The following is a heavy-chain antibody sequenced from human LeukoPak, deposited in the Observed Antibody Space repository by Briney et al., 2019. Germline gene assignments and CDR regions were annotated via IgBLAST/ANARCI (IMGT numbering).Heavy chain of an antibody. V-gene: IGHV4-39*01. Sequence: SETLSLTCTVSGVSISSSSYYWGWIRQPPGKGLEWIGSIYYSGSTYYNPSLKSRVTISVDTSKNQFSLKLSSVTAADTAVYYCARAAARRTPFDYWGQGTLVTVSS. CDR1: GVSISSSSYY. J-gene: IGHJ4*02. CDR2: IYYSGST. D-gene: IGHD6-13*01. CDR3: ARAAARRTPFDY.